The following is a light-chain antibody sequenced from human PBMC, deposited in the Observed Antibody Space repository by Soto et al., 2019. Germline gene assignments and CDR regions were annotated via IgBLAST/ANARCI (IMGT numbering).Light chain of an antibody. CDR1: SSDVGGSNY. CDR2: DVT. Sequence: QSALTQPRSVSGSPGQAVTISCTGTSSDVGGSNYVSWYQQHPGKAPKLVIYDVTRRPSGVPDRFSGSKSGNTASLTISGPQAEDEADYYCCSYAGSSLGVFGGGTKLTVL. V-gene: IGLV2-11*01. CDR3: CSYAGSSLGV. J-gene: IGLJ3*02.